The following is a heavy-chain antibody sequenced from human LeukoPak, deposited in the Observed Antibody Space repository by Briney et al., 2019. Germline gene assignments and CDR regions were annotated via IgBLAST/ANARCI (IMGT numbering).Heavy chain of an antibody. CDR1: GGTFSSYA. J-gene: IGHJ3*02. D-gene: IGHD3-22*01. CDR3: ARSARTRGYDSTLWDRSPDDAFDI. Sequence: SVKVSCKASGGTFSSYAISWVRQAPGQGLEWMGGIIPIFGTANYAQKFQGRVTITTDESTSTAYMELGSLRSEDTAVYYCARSARTRGYDSTLWDRSPDDAFDIWGQGTMVTVSS. V-gene: IGHV1-69*05. CDR2: IIPIFGTA.